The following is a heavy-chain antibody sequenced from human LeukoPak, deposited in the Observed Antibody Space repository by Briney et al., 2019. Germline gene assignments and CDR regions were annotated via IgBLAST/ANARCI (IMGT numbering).Heavy chain of an antibody. D-gene: IGHD3-10*01. Sequence: ASVKVSCKASGYTFTSYGISWVRQAPGQGLELMGWISAYNGNTNYAQKLQGRVTMTTDTSTSTDYMELRSLRSDDTAVYYCARPLSWFGELLFGGGYYFDYWGQGTLVTVSS. CDR2: ISAYNGNT. J-gene: IGHJ4*02. CDR1: GYTFTSYG. V-gene: IGHV1-18*04. CDR3: ARPLSWFGELLFGGGYYFDY.